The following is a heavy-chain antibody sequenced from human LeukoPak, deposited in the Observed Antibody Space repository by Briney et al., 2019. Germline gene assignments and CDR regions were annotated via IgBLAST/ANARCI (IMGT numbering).Heavy chain of an antibody. CDR2: IYYSGST. J-gene: IGHJ4*02. V-gene: IGHV4-31*03. CDR3: ARELRWKTYFDY. D-gene: IGHD4-23*01. CDR1: GGSISSGGYY. Sequence: SQTLSLTGTVSGGSISSGGYYWSWIRQHPGKGLEWIGYIYYSGSTYYNPSLKSRVTISVDTSKNQFSLKLSSVTAADTAVYYCARELRWKTYFDYWGQGTLVTVSS.